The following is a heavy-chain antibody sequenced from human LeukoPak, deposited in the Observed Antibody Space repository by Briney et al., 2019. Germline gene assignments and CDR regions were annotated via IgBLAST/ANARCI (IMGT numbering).Heavy chain of an antibody. D-gene: IGHD2-8*01. CDR1: GGSFSGYY. V-gene: IGHV4-34*01. Sequence: SETLSLTCAVYGGSFSGYYWSWIRQPPGKGLEWIGEINHSGSTNYNPSLKSRLTISVDTSKNQFSLNLSSVTAADTAVYYCASCTDPTGFDYWGQGALVTVSS. CDR2: INHSGST. CDR3: ASCTDPTGFDY. J-gene: IGHJ4*02.